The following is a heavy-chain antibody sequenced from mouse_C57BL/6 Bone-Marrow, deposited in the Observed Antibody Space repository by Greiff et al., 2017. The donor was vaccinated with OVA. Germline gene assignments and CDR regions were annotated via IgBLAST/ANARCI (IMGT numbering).Heavy chain of an antibody. D-gene: IGHD1-1*01. CDR1: GYTFTSYW. J-gene: IGHJ1*03. V-gene: IGHV1-52*01. CDR2: IDPSDSET. CDR3: ARRYYYGSSYDWYFDV. Sequence: VQLQQSGAELVRPGSSVKLSCKASGYTFTSYWMHWVKQRPIQGLEWIGNIDPSDSETHYNQKFKDKATLTVDKSSSTAYMQLSSLTSEDSAVYYCARRYYYGSSYDWYFDVWGTGTTVTVSS.